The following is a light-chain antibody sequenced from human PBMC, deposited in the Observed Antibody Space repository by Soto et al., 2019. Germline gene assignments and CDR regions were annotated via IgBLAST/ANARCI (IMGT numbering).Light chain of an antibody. Sequence: DIQMTQALSSLSASVGDRVTITCRASQDISNYLNWYQQKPGKAPKLLIYDASNLETGVPSRFSGSGSGTDFTFTISSLQPEDIATYYCQQYDNLPPGFGQGTRLEIK. J-gene: IGKJ5*01. V-gene: IGKV1-33*01. CDR1: QDISNY. CDR2: DAS. CDR3: QQYDNLPPG.